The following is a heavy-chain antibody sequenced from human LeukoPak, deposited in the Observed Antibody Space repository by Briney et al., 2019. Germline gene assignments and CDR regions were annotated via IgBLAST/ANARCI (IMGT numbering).Heavy chain of an antibody. CDR2: ISSSSSYI. J-gene: IGHJ4*02. D-gene: IGHD4-17*01. V-gene: IGHV3-21*01. CDR3: VQGDGDYNFDY. Sequence: PGGSLRLSCAASGFTFSSYSMNWVRQVPGKGLEWVSSISSSSSYIYYADSVKGRFAISRDNAKNSLYLQMNSLRAEDTAVYYCVQGDGDYNFDYWGQGTLVTVSS. CDR1: GFTFSSYS.